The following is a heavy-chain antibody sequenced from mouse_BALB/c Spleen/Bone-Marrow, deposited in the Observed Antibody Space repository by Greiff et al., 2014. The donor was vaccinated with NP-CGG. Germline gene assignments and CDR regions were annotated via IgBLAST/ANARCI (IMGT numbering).Heavy chain of an antibody. J-gene: IGHJ2*01. Sequence: DVHLVESGGGLVQPGGSLRLSCATSGFTFTDYYMSWVRQPPGKALEWLTFIRNEANGYTTEYSASVKGRFTISRDNSQSILYLQMNTLRAEDSATYYCARDMGLLRFDYWGQGTTLTVSS. D-gene: IGHD2-3*01. CDR3: ARDMGLLRFDY. CDR2: IRNEANGYTT. V-gene: IGHV7-3*02. CDR1: GFTFTDYY.